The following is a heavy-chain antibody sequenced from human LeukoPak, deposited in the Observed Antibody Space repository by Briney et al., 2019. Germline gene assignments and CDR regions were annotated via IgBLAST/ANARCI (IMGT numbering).Heavy chain of an antibody. CDR2: ISSSGSTI. Sequence: GGSLRLSCAASGFTFSSYEMNWVRQAPGKGLEWVSYISSSGSTIYYADSAEGRFTISRDNAKNSLYLQMNSLRAEDTAVYYCARFSSGSGGYWGQGTLVTVSS. J-gene: IGHJ4*02. V-gene: IGHV3-48*03. CDR1: GFTFSSYE. D-gene: IGHD6-19*01. CDR3: ARFSSGSGGY.